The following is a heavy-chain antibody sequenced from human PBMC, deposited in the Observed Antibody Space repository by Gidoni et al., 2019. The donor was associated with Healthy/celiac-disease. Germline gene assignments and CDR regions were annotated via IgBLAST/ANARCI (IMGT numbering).Heavy chain of an antibody. CDR2: IKQDGSEK. J-gene: IGHJ4*02. CDR1: GFTFSSYW. CDR3: AREGGIVGATEGPYFDY. D-gene: IGHD1-26*01. V-gene: IGHV3-7*01. Sequence: EVQLVESGGGLVQPGGSLRLSCAASGFTFSSYWMSWVRQAPGKGLEWVANIKQDGSEKYYVDSVKGRFTISRDNAKNSLYLQMNSLRAEDTAVYYCAREGGIVGATEGPYFDYWGQGTLVTVSS.